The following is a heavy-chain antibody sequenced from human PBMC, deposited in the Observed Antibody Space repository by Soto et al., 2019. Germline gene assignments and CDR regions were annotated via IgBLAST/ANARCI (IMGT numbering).Heavy chain of an antibody. Sequence: PGESLKISLKGSAYTFTTYWIGWVRQMPGKGLDGIGIIYPGDSDTRYSPSFHGHITISADKSISTTDLQSSSLEASDTAMYYCARSRDPDAFEILDQGTMVTASS. V-gene: IGHV5-51*01. J-gene: IGHJ3*02. CDR3: ARSRDPDAFEI. CDR1: AYTFTTYW. CDR2: IYPGDSDT.